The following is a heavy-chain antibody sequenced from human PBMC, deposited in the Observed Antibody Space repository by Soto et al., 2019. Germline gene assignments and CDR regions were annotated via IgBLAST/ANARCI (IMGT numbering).Heavy chain of an antibody. Sequence: HPGGSLRLSCSASGFTFSSYAMHWVRQAPGKGLEYVSAISSNGGSTYYADSVKGRFTISRDNSKNTLYLQMSSLRAEDTAVYYCVKMGIVEWLLRTPSLDFWCQGTLVSV. V-gene: IGHV3-64D*06. D-gene: IGHD3-3*01. CDR2: ISSNGGST. CDR1: GFTFSSYA. J-gene: IGHJ4*02. CDR3: VKMGIVEWLLRTPSLDF.